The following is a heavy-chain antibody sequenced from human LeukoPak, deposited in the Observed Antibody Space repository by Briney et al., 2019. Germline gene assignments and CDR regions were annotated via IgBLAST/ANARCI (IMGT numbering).Heavy chain of an antibody. CDR3: ASEGIYYYDSSGYLDP. V-gene: IGHV4-4*02. CDR2: IYHSGST. D-gene: IGHD3-22*01. CDR1: GGSISSSNW. J-gene: IGHJ5*02. Sequence: SETLSLTCAVSGGSISSSNWWSWARQPPGKGLEWIGEIYHSGSTNYNPSLKSRVTISVDKSKNQFSLKLSSVTAADTAVYYCASEGIYYYDSSGYLDPWGQGTLVTVSS.